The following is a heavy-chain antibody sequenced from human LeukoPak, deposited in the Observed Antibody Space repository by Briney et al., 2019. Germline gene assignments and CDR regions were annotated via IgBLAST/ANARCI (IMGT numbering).Heavy chain of an antibody. CDR2: MNPNSGNT. V-gene: IGHV1-8*01. D-gene: IGHD3-22*01. CDR1: GYTFTSYD. Sequence: ASVKVSCKASGYTFTSYDINWVRQAAGQGLEWMGWMNPNSGNTGYAQKFQGRVTITADNSTSTAYMELSSLRSEDTAVYYCARGDHYYDSSGYYFVPYYYWGQGTLVTVSS. J-gene: IGHJ4*02. CDR3: ARGDHYYDSSGYYFVPYYY.